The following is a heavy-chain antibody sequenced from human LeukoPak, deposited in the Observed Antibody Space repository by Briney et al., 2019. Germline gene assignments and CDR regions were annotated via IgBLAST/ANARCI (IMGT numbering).Heavy chain of an antibody. V-gene: IGHV7-4-1*02. CDR3: ARDCRTGYCSGKEGNNYFDY. D-gene: IGHD2-15*01. J-gene: IGHJ4*02. Sequence: ASVKVSCKASGYTFTSYAMNWVRQAPGQGLEWMGWINTNTGNPTYAQGFTGRFVFSLDTSVSTAYLQISSLKAEDTAVYYCARDCRTGYCSGKEGNNYFDYWGQGTLVTVSS. CDR2: INTNTGNP. CDR1: GYTFTSYA.